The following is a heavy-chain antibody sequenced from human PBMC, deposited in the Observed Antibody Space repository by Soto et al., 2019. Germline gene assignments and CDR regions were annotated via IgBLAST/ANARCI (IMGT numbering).Heavy chain of an antibody. D-gene: IGHD3-10*01. CDR3: AIDKGSWCYYRSVNYYYYGMDV. CDR2: ISAYNGNT. Sequence: GASVKVSCKASGYTFTSYGISWVRPAPGQGLEWMGWISAYNGNTNYAQKLQGRVTMTTATSTSTAYMELRSLSSNATAGYYCAIDKGSWCYYRSVNYYYYGMDVWGQGTTVTVS. CDR1: GYTFTSYG. V-gene: IGHV1-18*01. J-gene: IGHJ6*02.